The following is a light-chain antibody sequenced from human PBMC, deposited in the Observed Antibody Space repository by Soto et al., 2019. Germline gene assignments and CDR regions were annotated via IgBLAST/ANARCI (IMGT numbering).Light chain of an antibody. CDR3: QQSYSTPIT. CDR1: QSISSY. CDR2: AAS. J-gene: IGKJ5*01. Sequence: IQMTQSPSSLSASVGDRVTITCRASQSISSYLNWYQQKAGQAPKLLIYAASSLQSGVPSRFSASGSGTHFTLAITSLQPEDFATYYCQQSYSTPITFGQATRLEIK. V-gene: IGKV1-39*01.